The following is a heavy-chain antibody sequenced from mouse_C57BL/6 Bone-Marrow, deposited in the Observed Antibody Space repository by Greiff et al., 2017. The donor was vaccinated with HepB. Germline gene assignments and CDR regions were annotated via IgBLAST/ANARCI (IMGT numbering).Heavy chain of an antibody. J-gene: IGHJ3*01. V-gene: IGHV2-9*01. D-gene: IGHD4-1*01. CDR1: GFSLTIYG. Sequence: QVQLQQSGPGLVAPSQSLSITCTVSGFSLTIYGVDWVRQPPGKGLEWLGVIWGGGSTNYNSALMSRLSISKDNSKSQVFLKMNSLQTDDTAMYYCAKRLTGSFAYWGQGTLVTVSA. CDR2: IWGGGST. CDR3: AKRLTGSFAY.